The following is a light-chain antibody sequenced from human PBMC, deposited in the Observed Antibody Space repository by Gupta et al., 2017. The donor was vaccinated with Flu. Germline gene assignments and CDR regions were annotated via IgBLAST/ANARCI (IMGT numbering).Light chain of an antibody. CDR1: SGPASPTYH. Sequence: QTAVTQEPTFSVSPAGTVTLTCPLTSGPASPTYHPNRYQQTPGQAPRTPNDNTNPRSSGVPDRCSASFLANTAGIRTTGAQADDDADDYCLQYMGSGIGVFGGGTRLTVL. V-gene: IGLV8-61*01. CDR2: NTN. J-gene: IGLJ3*02. CDR3: LQYMGSGIGV.